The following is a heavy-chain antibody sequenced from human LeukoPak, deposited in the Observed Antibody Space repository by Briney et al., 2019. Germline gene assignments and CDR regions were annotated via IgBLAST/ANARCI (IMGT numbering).Heavy chain of an antibody. D-gene: IGHD3-22*01. V-gene: IGHV3-30*02. Sequence: GGSLRLSCAASGFTFSSYGMHWVRQAPGKGLEWVAFIRYDGSNKYYADSVKGRFTISRDNSKNTLYLQMNSLRAEDTAVYYCANASTGPRRFHYDSSGYYASDYWGQGTLVTVSS. CDR3: ANASTGPRRFHYDSSGYYASDY. J-gene: IGHJ4*02. CDR2: IRYDGSNK. CDR1: GFTFSSYG.